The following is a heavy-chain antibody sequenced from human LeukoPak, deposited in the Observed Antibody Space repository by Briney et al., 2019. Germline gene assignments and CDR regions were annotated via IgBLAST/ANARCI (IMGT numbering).Heavy chain of an antibody. CDR3: ARVDQWPPSGWFDP. V-gene: IGHV6-1*01. Sequence: SQTLSLTCAISGDSVSSNSAAWNWIRQSPSRGLEWLGRTYYRSKWYDDYAVSVRSQITISPDTSKNQFSLQLSSVTPEDTAVYYCARVDQWPPSGWFDPWGQGIQVTVSS. D-gene: IGHD6-19*01. CDR2: TYYRSKWYD. CDR1: GDSVSSNSAA. J-gene: IGHJ5*02.